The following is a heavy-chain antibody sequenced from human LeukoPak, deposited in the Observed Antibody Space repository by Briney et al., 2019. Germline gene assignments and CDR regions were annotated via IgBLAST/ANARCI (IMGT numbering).Heavy chain of an antibody. CDR3: ASFYDYAIGGSWFDP. Sequence: QTGGSLRLSCAASGFTFSSYAMHWVRQAPGKGLEWVAVISYDGSNKYYADSVKGRFTISRDNSKNTLYLQMSSLRAEDTAVYYCASFYDYAIGGSWFDPWGQGALVTVSS. CDR2: ISYDGSNK. CDR1: GFTFSSYA. J-gene: IGHJ5*02. D-gene: IGHD3-16*01. V-gene: IGHV3-30*04.